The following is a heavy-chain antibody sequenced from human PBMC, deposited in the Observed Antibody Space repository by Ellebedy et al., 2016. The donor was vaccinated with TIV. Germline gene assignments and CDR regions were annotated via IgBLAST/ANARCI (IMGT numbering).Heavy chain of an antibody. V-gene: IGHV4-39*07. J-gene: IGHJ4*02. CDR2: VNQSGRT. Sequence: SETLSLTCTVSGGTIVSSSNYWAWIRQSPGKGLEWIGDVNQSGRTSYHPSLKSRVTISVDTSKNQFSLRLTSVTAADTAVYYCAEGRSGWYYFDYWGQGTLVTVSS. CDR3: AEGRSGWYYFDY. D-gene: IGHD6-19*01. CDR1: GGTIVSSSNY.